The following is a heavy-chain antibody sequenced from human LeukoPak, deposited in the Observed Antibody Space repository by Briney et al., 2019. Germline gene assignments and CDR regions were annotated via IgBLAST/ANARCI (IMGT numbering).Heavy chain of an antibody. CDR1: GFTFSSYA. D-gene: IGHD3-22*01. Sequence: GGSLRLSCAAPGFTFSSYAMHWVRQAPGKGLEWVAVTSYDGSNKYYADSVKGRFTISRDNSKNTLYLQMNSLRAEDTAVYYCARPHDSSGYYSPFDYWGQGTLVTVSS. CDR2: TSYDGSNK. V-gene: IGHV3-30-3*01. J-gene: IGHJ4*02. CDR3: ARPHDSSGYYSPFDY.